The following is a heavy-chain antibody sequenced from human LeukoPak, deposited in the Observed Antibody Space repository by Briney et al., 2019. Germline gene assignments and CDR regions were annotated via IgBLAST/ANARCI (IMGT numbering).Heavy chain of an antibody. CDR2: IIPILGIA. Sequence: ASVEVSCKASGGTFSSYAISWVRQAPGQGLEWMGRIIPILGIANYAQKFQGRVTITADKSTSTAYMELSSLRSEDTAVYCCARESRPHPSRGWDIDWGQGTLVAVSS. J-gene: IGHJ4*02. CDR3: ARESRPHPSRGWDID. D-gene: IGHD5-12*01. CDR1: GGTFSSYA. V-gene: IGHV1-69*04.